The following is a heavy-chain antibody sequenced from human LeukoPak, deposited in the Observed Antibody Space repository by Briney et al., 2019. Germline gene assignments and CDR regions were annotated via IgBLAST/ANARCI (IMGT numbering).Heavy chain of an antibody. J-gene: IGHJ4*01. CDR2: ISGSGSDI. CDR1: GFGFSDSY. D-gene: IGHD2-8*01. Sequence: PGGSLRLSCVVSGFGFSDSYMTWIRQTPGKGLEWLAYISGSGSDICYADSVKGRFTTSRDNAKNSLYLQMNSLRPDDTALYYCSTDPRLLIYWGHGTLVTVSS. V-gene: IGHV3-11*01. CDR3: STDPRLLIY.